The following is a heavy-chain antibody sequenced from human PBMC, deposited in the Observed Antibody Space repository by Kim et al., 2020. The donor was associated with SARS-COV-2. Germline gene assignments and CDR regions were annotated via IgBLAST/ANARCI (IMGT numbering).Heavy chain of an antibody. CDR3: ARRRGYSYGFDY. J-gene: IGHJ4*02. D-gene: IGHD5-18*01. V-gene: IGHV4-39*01. Sequence: YNPSLKRRVPISVDTSKTQFSLKLSSVTAADTAVYYCARRRGYSYGFDYWGQGTLVTVSS.